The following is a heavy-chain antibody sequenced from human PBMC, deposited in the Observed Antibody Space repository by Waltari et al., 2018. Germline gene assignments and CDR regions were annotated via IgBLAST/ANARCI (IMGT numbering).Heavy chain of an antibody. CDR1: GFTFSSYW. Sequence: EVQLVESGGGLVQPGGSLRLSCAASGFTFSSYWMHWVRQAPGKGLVGVTRINSGGSSTSYADSVKGRFTIARDNAKNTLYLQMNSLRAEDTAVYYCARASPSIAALVDYWGQGTLVTVSS. D-gene: IGHD6-6*01. CDR2: INSGGSST. V-gene: IGHV3-74*01. J-gene: IGHJ4*02. CDR3: ARASPSIAALVDY.